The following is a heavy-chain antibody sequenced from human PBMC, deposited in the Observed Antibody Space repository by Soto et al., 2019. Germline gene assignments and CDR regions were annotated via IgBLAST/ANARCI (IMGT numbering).Heavy chain of an antibody. V-gene: IGHV1-69*02. D-gene: IGHD3-22*01. J-gene: IGHJ4*02. CDR1: GGTFSSYT. CDR3: ARGGVAYYDTRYYFDY. CDR2: IIPILGIA. Sequence: SVKVSCKASGGTFSSYTISWVRQAPGQGLEWMGRIIPILGIANYAQKFQGRVTITADKSTSTAYMELSSLRSEDTAVYYCARGGVAYYDTRYYFDYWGQGTLVTSPQ.